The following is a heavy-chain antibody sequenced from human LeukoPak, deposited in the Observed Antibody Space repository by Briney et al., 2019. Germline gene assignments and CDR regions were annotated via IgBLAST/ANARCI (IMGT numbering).Heavy chain of an antibody. J-gene: IGHJ6*03. CDR3: ARARTYYYYMDV. CDR2: IIPIFGTA. CDR1: GGTFSNYA. V-gene: IGHV1-69*15. Sequence: SVKVSCKTSGGTFSNYAISWVRQAPGQGLEWMGRIIPIFGTANYAQKFQGRVTINADEFTSTVYMELYSLTSEDTAVYYCARARTYYYYMDVWGKGTTVTVSS.